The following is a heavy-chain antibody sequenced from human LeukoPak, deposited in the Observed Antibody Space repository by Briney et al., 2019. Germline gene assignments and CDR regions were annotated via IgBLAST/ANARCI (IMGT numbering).Heavy chain of an antibody. CDR2: IYENGGTT. CDR1: GFTFRSHA. V-gene: IGHV3-23*01. Sequence: GGSLRLSCVGSGFTFRSHAMSWVRQAPEKGLEFVSGIYENGGTTYYADSVKGRFSISRDNSKNTLYLQMDSLRGEDTAVYYCAKDFRIGYSARFDYWGQGALVTVSS. CDR3: AKDFRIGYSARFDY. J-gene: IGHJ4*02. D-gene: IGHD2-21*01.